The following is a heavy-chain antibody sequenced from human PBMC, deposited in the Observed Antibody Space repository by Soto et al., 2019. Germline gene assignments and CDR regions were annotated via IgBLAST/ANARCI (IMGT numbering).Heavy chain of an antibody. CDR3: ARDLYSSSPGFDY. J-gene: IGHJ4*02. CDR2: IIPILGIA. D-gene: IGHD6-13*01. Sequence: QVQLVQSGAEVKKPGSSVKVSCKASGGTFSSYTISWVRQAPGQGLEWMGRIIPILGIANYAQKFQGRVTITADKSTSTAYMELSSLRSEDTAVYYCARDLYSSSPGFDYWGQGTLVTVSS. CDR1: GGTFSSYT. V-gene: IGHV1-69*08.